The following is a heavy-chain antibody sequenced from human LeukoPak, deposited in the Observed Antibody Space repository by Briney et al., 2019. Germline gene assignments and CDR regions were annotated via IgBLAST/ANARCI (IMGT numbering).Heavy chain of an antibody. D-gene: IGHD3-10*01. V-gene: IGHV4-34*01. CDR2: VHHSGRI. CDR3: ASSGNYYFTLDY. Sequence: PSETLSLTCAVYGGSFSGYYWSWIRQPPGKGLEWIGEVHHSGRINYNPSLKSRVTISVDTSKNQFSLKLTSVTAADTAVYYCASSGNYYFTLDYWGQGTLVTVSS. CDR1: GGSFSGYY. J-gene: IGHJ4*02.